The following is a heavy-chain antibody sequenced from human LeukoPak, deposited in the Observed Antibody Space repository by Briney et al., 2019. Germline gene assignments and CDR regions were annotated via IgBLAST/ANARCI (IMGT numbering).Heavy chain of an antibody. J-gene: IGHJ6*02. Sequence: PGVSLRLSCAASGFSVSSNYMSWVRQAPGKGLEWVSVIYGGGSIYYSDSVKGRFTISRDNSMNTLYLQMNNLRAEDTAVYYCARVDTALVGYYYGIDVWGQGTAVTVSS. CDR2: IYGGGSI. CDR1: GFSVSSNY. CDR3: ARVDTALVGYYYGIDV. V-gene: IGHV3-66*01. D-gene: IGHD5-18*01.